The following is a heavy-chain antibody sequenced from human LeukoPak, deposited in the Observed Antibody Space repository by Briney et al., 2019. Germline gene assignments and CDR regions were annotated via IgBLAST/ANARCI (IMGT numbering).Heavy chain of an antibody. CDR2: INHSGST. D-gene: IGHD3-22*01. CDR3: ARDRYNYDSSGSRWFDP. Sequence: SETLSLTCAVYGGSFSGYYWSRIRQPPGKGLEWIREINHSGSTNYNPSLKSRVTISVDTSKNQFSLKLRSVTAADTAVYYCARDRYNYDSSGSRWFDPWGQGTLVTVSS. CDR1: GGSFSGYY. V-gene: IGHV4-34*01. J-gene: IGHJ5*02.